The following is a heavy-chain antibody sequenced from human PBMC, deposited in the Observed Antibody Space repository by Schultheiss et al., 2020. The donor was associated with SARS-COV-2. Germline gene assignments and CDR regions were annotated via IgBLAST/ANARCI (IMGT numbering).Heavy chain of an antibody. Sequence: ASVKVSCKASGYTFTSYGISWVRQAPGQGLEWMGWINPNSGGTNYAQKFQGWVTMTRDTSISTAYMELSRLRSDDTAVYYCARTTTVKKGSGMDVWGQGTTVTVSS. CDR3: ARTTTVKKGSGMDV. D-gene: IGHD4-17*01. V-gene: IGHV1-2*04. CDR2: INPNSGGT. CDR1: GYTFTSYG. J-gene: IGHJ6*02.